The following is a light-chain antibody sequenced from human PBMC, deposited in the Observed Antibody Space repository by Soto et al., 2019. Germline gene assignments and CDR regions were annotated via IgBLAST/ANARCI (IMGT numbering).Light chain of an antibody. J-gene: IGKJ1*01. CDR3: QQYYGHPGT. CDR2: WAS. CDR1: QSVLYSSNNKNY. Sequence: DIVMTQSPDSLAVSLCERATVNCKSSQSVLYSSNNKNYLAWYQQKPGQPPKLLIYWASTRESGVPDRFSGSGSGTDFTLTISSLQTEDVAVYYCQQYYGHPGTFGQGTKVDI. V-gene: IGKV4-1*01.